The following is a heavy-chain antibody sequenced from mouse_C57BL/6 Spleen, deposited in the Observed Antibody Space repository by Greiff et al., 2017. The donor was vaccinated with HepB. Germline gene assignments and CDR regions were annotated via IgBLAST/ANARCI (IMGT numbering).Heavy chain of an antibody. D-gene: IGHD4-1*01. CDR1: GYTFTSYW. Sequence: QVQLQQPGAELVKPGASVKLSCKASGYTFTSYWMHWVKQRPGQGLEWIGMIHPNSGSTNYNEKFKSKATLTVDKSSSTAYMQLSSLTSEDSAVYYWARGNWDPFAYWGQGTLVTVSA. J-gene: IGHJ3*01. CDR3: ARGNWDPFAY. V-gene: IGHV1-64*01. CDR2: IHPNSGST.